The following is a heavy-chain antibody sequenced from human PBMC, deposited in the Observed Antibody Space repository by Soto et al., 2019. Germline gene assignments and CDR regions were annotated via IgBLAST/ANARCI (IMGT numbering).Heavy chain of an antibody. J-gene: IGHJ6*03. CDR3: ASRYCSSTSCLDYMDV. V-gene: IGHV1-18*01. D-gene: IGHD2-2*01. CDR1: GYTFTSYG. CDR2: ISAYNGNT. Sequence: ASVKVSCKASGYTFTSYGISWVRQAPGQGLEWMGWISAYNGNTNYAQKLQGRVTITRDTSTSTAYMELSSLRSEDTAVYYCASRYCSSTSCLDYMDVWGKGTTVTVSS.